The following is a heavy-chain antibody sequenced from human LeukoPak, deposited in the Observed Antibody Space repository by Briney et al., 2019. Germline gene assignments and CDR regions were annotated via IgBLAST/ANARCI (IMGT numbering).Heavy chain of an antibody. J-gene: IGHJ3*02. Sequence: ASVKVSCKASGYIFTDYYMHWERQAPGQELGWMGRINPNSGNTGYAQKFQGRVTMTRNTSISTAYMELSSLRSEDTAVYYCALRGPPDYYDSSGYFSAFDIWGQGTMVTVSS. V-gene: IGHV1/OR15-1*04. CDR2: INPNSGNT. D-gene: IGHD3-22*01. CDR3: ALRGPPDYYDSSGYFSAFDI. CDR1: GYIFTDYY.